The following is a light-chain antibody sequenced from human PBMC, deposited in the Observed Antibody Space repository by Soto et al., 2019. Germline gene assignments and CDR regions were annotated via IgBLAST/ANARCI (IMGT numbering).Light chain of an antibody. CDR2: WAS. V-gene: IGKV4-1*01. CDR1: QSVLYSSNNKKY. J-gene: IGKJ2*01. CDR3: QQYYSTPPT. Sequence: DIVMTQSPDSLAVSLGERATINCKSSQSVLYSSNNKKYLAWYQQKPGQPPKLLIYWASTRESGVPARFSGSGSGTDFPLTISSLQAEDVAVYYCQQYYSTPPTFGQGTKLEIK.